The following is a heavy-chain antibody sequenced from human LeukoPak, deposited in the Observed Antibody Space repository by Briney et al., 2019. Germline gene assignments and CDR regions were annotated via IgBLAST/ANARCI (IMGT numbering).Heavy chain of an antibody. Sequence: PSETLSLTCTVSGGSISNYYWTWIRQPPGKGLEWIGYIYYSGSTNYNPSLKSQVTISLDTSRNQFSLRLTSVTAADTAVYYCARGGTAKGHFDYWGQGTLVTVSS. CDR1: GGSISNYY. D-gene: IGHD6-13*01. CDR2: IYYSGST. CDR3: ARGGTAKGHFDY. J-gene: IGHJ4*02. V-gene: IGHV4-59*08.